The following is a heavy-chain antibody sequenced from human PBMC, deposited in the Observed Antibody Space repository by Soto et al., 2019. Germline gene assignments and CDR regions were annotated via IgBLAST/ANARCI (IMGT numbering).Heavy chain of an antibody. CDR1: GFTLCIYG. D-gene: IGHD3-16*01. Sequence: GCSLRLCGEASGFTLCIYGFHGFLQIPGKGRVWGSRTNQHGTNIDYADFVKGRFNISRDNAKNTLYLEMDSLRVEYIAVYWCTRDIGGSGDLWGPGTLVTVSS. V-gene: IGHV3-74*01. CDR3: TRDIGGSGDL. J-gene: IGHJ5*02. CDR2: TNQHGTNI.